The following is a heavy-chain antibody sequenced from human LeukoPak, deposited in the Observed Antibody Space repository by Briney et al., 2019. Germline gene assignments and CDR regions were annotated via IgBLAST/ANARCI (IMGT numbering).Heavy chain of an antibody. Sequence: PGGSLRLSCAASGFTVSSNYMSWVRQAPGKGLEWVSVIYSGGSTYYADSVKGRFTISRDNSKNTLYLQMNSLRAEDTAVYYCASANYYDSSGYYPDDYWGQGTLVTVSS. CDR2: IYSGGST. CDR3: ASANYYDSSGYYPDDY. J-gene: IGHJ4*02. CDR1: GFTVSSNY. V-gene: IGHV3-66*01. D-gene: IGHD3-22*01.